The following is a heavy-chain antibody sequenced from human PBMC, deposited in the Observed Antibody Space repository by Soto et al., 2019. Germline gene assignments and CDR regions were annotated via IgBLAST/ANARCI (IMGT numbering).Heavy chain of an antibody. CDR2: TYYRSKWYN. Sequence: SQTHSLTCVISGDSVSSNSAAWNWIRQSPSRGLEWLGRTYYRSKWYNDYAVSVKSRITISRDNAKNSLYLQMNSLRAEDTAVYYCASQSSEWLLFASWGQGTLVTVSS. CDR3: ASQSSEWLLFAS. D-gene: IGHD5-12*01. J-gene: IGHJ4*02. V-gene: IGHV6-1*01. CDR1: GDSVSSNSAA.